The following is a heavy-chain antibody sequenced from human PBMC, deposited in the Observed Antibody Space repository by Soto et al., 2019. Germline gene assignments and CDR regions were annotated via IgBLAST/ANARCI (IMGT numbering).Heavy chain of an antibody. CDR2: INHSGST. CDR1: GGSFSGYY. J-gene: IGHJ6*03. CDR3: ARGSGPPNYDFWSGSKFHYYYMDV. D-gene: IGHD3-3*01. V-gene: IGHV4-34*01. Sequence: SETLSLTCAVYGGSFSGYYWSWIRQPPGKGLEWIGEINHSGSTNYNPSLKSRVTISVDTSKNQFSLKLSSVTAADTAVYYCARGSGPPNYDFWSGSKFHYYYMDVWGKGTTVTVSS.